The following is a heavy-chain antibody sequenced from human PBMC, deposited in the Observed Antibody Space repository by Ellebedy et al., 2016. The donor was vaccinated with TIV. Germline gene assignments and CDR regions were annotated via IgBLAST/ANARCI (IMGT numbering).Heavy chain of an antibody. J-gene: IGHJ5*02. CDR2: ITTSGGGT. Sequence: GESLKISCAASGFTFSSYAMSWVRQAPGKGLEWVSTITTSGGGTYYADSVKGRFTISRDNSKNSLYLQMNSLKIEDTAVYYCTGWRSGDPTWGQGTLVTVSS. V-gene: IGHV3-23*01. CDR3: TGWRSGDPT. D-gene: IGHD4-17*01. CDR1: GFTFSSYA.